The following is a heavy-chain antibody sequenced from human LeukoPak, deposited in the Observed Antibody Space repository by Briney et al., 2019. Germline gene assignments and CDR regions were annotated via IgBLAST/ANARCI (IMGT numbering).Heavy chain of an antibody. V-gene: IGHV3-23*01. CDR1: GFTFSIYA. J-gene: IGHJ4*02. D-gene: IGHD2-2*01. Sequence: GGSLRLSCAASGFTFSIYAMSWVRQAPGKGLEWVSAISGSGGNTYYADSVKGRFTISRDNSKNTLYLQMNSLRAEDTAVYYCANRGVPAAFDYWGQGTLVTVSS. CDR3: ANRGVPAAFDY. CDR2: ISGSGGNT.